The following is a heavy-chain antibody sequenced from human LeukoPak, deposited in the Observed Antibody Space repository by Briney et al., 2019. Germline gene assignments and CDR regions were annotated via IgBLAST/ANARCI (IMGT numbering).Heavy chain of an antibody. Sequence: ASVKVSCKASGYTFTSYDINWVRQATGQGLEWMGWMNPNSGNTGYAQKFQGRVTMTRNTSISTAYMELSSLRSEDTAVYYCARGRTRLRYFDWLTDAFDIWGQGTMVTVSS. V-gene: IGHV1-8*01. J-gene: IGHJ3*02. CDR3: ARGRTRLRYFDWLTDAFDI. CDR2: MNPNSGNT. CDR1: GYTFTSYD. D-gene: IGHD3-9*01.